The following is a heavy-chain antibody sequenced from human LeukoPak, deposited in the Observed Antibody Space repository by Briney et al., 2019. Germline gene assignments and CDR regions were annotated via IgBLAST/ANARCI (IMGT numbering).Heavy chain of an antibody. Sequence: GGSLRLSCAASGFTVSSNYMSWVRQAPGKGLEWVSVIYSGGSTYYADSVKGRFTISRDNSKNTLYLQMSSLRSEDTAVYYCARDHGNDAFDIWGQGTMVTVSS. CDR1: GFTVSSNY. CDR3: ARDHGNDAFDI. V-gene: IGHV3-53*05. D-gene: IGHD4-23*01. J-gene: IGHJ3*02. CDR2: IYSGGST.